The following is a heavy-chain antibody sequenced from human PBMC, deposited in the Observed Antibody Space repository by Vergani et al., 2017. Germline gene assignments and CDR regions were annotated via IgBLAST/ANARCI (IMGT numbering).Heavy chain of an antibody. D-gene: IGHD3-3*01. V-gene: IGHV3-9*01. CDR1: GFTFDDYA. CDR2: ISWNSGSI. Sequence: EVQLVESGGGLVQPGRSLRLSCAASGFTFDDYAMHWVRQAPGKGLEWVSGISWNSGSIGYADSVKGRFTISRDNSKNTLYLQMNSLRAEDTAVYYCAKDGPDFWSGYAYPPPRGDYYMDVWGKGTTVTVSS. J-gene: IGHJ6*03. CDR3: AKDGPDFWSGYAYPPPRGDYYMDV.